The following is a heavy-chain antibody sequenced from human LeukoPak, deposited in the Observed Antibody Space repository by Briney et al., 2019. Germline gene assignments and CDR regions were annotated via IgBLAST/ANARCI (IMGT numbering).Heavy chain of an antibody. D-gene: IGHD6-13*01. Sequence: PGGSLRLSCAASGFAFSTYSMTWVRPAPGRGLEGVSYITSTSINIYYPDSGKGRFTISRDNAKNLLFLQMNSLSAEDTAVYYCARAAAVGTHNSFDPWGQGTLVTVSS. J-gene: IGHJ5*02. CDR3: ARAAAVGTHNSFDP. CDR2: ITSTSINI. CDR1: GFAFSTYS. V-gene: IGHV3-48*01.